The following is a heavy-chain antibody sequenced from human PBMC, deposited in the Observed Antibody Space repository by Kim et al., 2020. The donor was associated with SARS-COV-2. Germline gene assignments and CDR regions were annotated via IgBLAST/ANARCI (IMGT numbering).Heavy chain of an antibody. CDR2: ISAYNGNT. D-gene: IGHD5-18*01. CDR3: ARDRFIKGGYSYGY. V-gene: IGHV1-18*01. CDR1: GYTFTSYG. Sequence: ASVKVSCKASGYTFTSYGISWVRQAPGQGLEWMGWISAYNGNTNYAQKLQGRVTMTTDTSTSTAYMELRSLRSDDTAVYYCARDRFIKGGYSYGYWGQGTLVTVSS. J-gene: IGHJ4*02.